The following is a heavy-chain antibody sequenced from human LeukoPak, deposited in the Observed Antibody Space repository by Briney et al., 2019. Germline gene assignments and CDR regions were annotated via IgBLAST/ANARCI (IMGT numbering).Heavy chain of an antibody. CDR3: ARQEYYYDSSGYYTLLDY. D-gene: IGHD3-22*01. CDR2: IYPGDSDT. V-gene: IGHV5-51*01. CDR1: GYSFTSYW. J-gene: IGHJ4*02. Sequence: GESLKISCKGSGYSFTSYWIGWVRQMPGKGLEWMGIIYPGDSDTRYSPSFQGQVTISADKSISTVYLQWSSLKASDTAMYYCARQEYYYDSSGYYTLLDYWGQGTLVTVSS.